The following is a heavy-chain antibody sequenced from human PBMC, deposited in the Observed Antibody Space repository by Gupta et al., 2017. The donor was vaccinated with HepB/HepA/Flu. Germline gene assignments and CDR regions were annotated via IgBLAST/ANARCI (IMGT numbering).Heavy chain of an antibody. CDR1: GFMFEDYA. CDR3: ATSFSYSYGYGENDN. CDR2: ISGDGGIT. Sequence: EVQLVESGGGVVHPGGSLRLSCAGDGFMFEDYAMHWVRQAPGKGLEWVSLISGDGGITKYIDSVQGRFTISRDNSKNSLYLQMNNLRTEDTGLYYCATSFSYSYGYGENDNWGQGTLVTVSS. J-gene: IGHJ4*02. V-gene: IGHV3-43*02. D-gene: IGHD5-18*01.